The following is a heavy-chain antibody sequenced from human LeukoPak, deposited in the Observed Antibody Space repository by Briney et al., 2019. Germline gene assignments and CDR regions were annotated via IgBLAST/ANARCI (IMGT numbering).Heavy chain of an antibody. J-gene: IGHJ4*02. V-gene: IGHV1-18*01. CDR2: ISADNGNT. CDR1: GYTFTGYG. CDR3: ARDRPHYYDSSGYWPDH. D-gene: IGHD3-22*01. Sequence: ASVKVSCKASGYTFTGYGISWVRQAPGQGLEWMGWISADNGNTNYAQKLQGRVTMTPDTSTSTAYMELRSLRSDDTAVDYCARDRPHYYDSSGYWPDHWGKGTLVTVSS.